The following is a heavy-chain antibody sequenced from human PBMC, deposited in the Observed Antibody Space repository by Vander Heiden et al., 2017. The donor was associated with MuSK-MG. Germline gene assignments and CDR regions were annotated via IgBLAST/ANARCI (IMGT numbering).Heavy chain of an antibody. CDR3: ARDKHTAMGNYYYYYMDV. V-gene: IGHV1-69*08. Sequence: QVQLVQSGAAVKKPGSSVKLSCKASGGTFSSYTISWVRQAPGQGLEWMGRIIPILGIANYAQKFQGRVTITADKSTSTAYMELSSLRSEETAVYYCARDKHTAMGNYYYYYMDVWGQGTTVTVSS. CDR2: IIPILGIA. D-gene: IGHD5-18*01. J-gene: IGHJ6*03. CDR1: GGTFSSYT.